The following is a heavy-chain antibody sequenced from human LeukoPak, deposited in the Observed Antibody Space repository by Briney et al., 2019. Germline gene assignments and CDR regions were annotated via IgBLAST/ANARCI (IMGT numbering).Heavy chain of an antibody. CDR3: ARDLPSANYYDSSGYPTIGAFDI. CDR2: ISGSGGST. V-gene: IGHV3-23*01. CDR1: GFTFSSYA. J-gene: IGHJ3*02. Sequence: GGSLRLSCAASGFTFSSYAMSWVRQAPGKGLEWVSAISGSGGSTYYADSVEGRFTISRDNAKNSLYLQMNSLRAEDTAVYYCARDLPSANYYDSSGYPTIGAFDIWGQGTMVTVSS. D-gene: IGHD3-22*01.